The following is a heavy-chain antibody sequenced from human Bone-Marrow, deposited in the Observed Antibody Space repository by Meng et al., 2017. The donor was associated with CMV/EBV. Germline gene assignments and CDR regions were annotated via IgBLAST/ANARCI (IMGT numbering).Heavy chain of an antibody. CDR3: AGSRPGGGACDY. J-gene: IGHJ4*02. D-gene: IGHD3-16*01. V-gene: IGHV4-4*07. CDR2: IQVIGHT. CDR1: GASIKNYN. Sequence: QVQIQKSGPGLVKPSETLSLTSIVSGASIKNYNWNWVRQPAGQGLERIGLIQVIGHTVYNPSLKSRVTVSLDASKSQFSLTLNSVTAADTATYYCAGSRPGGGACDYWGQGILVTVSS.